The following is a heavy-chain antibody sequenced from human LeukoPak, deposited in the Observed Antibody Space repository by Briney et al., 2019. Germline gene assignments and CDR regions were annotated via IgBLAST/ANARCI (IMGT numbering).Heavy chain of an antibody. J-gene: IGHJ4*02. D-gene: IGHD3-3*01. CDR3: ARGPRRHYDFWSGYYQDY. CDR1: GFTFSSYW. Sequence: PGGPLRLSCAASGFTFSSYWTSWVRQAPGKGLEWVANIKQDGSEKYYVDSVKGRFTISRDNAKNSLYLQMNSLRAEDTAVYYCARGPRRHYDFWSGYYQDYWGQGTLVTVSS. V-gene: IGHV3-7*01. CDR2: IKQDGSEK.